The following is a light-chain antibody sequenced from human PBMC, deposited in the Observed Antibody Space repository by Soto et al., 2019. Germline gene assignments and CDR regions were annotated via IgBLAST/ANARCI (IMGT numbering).Light chain of an antibody. CDR3: SSFERGGTRV. CDR1: SSDVGAYSY. V-gene: IGLV2-14*01. Sequence: QSALTQPASVSGAPGQSITISCTGTSSDVGAYSYVSWYQQHPGKAPQLIIYEVSSRPPGVSSRFSGSKSGNTASLTISGLQAEDEADYYCSSFERGGTRVIGGGTKLTVL. CDR2: EVS. J-gene: IGLJ2*01.